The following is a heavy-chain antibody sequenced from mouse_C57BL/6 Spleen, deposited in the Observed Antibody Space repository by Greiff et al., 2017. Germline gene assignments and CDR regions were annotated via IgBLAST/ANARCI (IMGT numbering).Heavy chain of an antibody. CDR2: IYPGDGDT. CDR3: ARAYEWYYEDD. CDR1: GYAFSSSW. V-gene: IGHV1-82*01. J-gene: IGHJ2*01. Sequence: VQLQQSGPELVKPGASVKISCKASGYAFSSSWMNWVKQRPGKGLEWIGRIYPGDGDTNYNGKFKGKATLTADKSSSTAYMQLSSLTSEDSAVYFCARAYEWYYEDDWGRGTTVTVSS. D-gene: IGHD2-4*01.